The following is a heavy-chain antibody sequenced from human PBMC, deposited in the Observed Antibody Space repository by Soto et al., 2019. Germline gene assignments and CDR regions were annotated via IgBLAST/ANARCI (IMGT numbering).Heavy chain of an antibody. Sequence: SETLALTCTVSGGSISSGDYYWNWIRQSPGNDLEWIGYIYYSGSAYYNPSLQSRITISVDTSKNQCSLQLTSVTAADTAVYYCARALKEYYYDSNPYYYLDYWGLGTLVTVSS. CDR2: IYYSGSA. V-gene: IGHV4-30-4*01. CDR1: GGSISSGDYY. CDR3: ARALKEYYYDSNPYYYLDY. J-gene: IGHJ4*02. D-gene: IGHD3-22*01.